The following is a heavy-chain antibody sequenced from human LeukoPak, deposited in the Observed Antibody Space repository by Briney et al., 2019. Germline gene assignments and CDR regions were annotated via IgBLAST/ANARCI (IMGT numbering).Heavy chain of an antibody. V-gene: IGHV1-8*01. CDR2: MNPNSGNT. Sequence: ASVKVSCKASGYTFTSYDINWVRQATGQGLEWMGWMNPNSGNTGYAQKFQGRVTMTRNTSISTAYMELSSLRSEDTAVYYCATGFPVTYYYGSGSYPHDYWGQGTLVTVSS. J-gene: IGHJ4*02. CDR1: GYTFTSYD. D-gene: IGHD3-10*01. CDR3: ATGFPVTYYYGSGSYPHDY.